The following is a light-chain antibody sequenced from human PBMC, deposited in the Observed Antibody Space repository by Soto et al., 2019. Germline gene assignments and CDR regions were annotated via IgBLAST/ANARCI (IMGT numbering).Light chain of an antibody. CDR1: QSISNY. CDR2: AAS. CDR3: KQIYSTPQT. V-gene: IGKV1-39*01. J-gene: IGKJ2*01. Sequence: DLQMTQSPSSLSVSVGDRATITCRASQSISNYLNWYQQKPGQAPKLLIYAASSWQSGVPSRFSGSGAGTDFTLTISRLQPEDFATYYCKQIYSTPQTFGQGTKLEIK.